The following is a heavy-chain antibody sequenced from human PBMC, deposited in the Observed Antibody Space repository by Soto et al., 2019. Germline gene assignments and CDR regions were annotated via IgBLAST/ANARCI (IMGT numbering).Heavy chain of an antibody. V-gene: IGHV1-24*01. D-gene: IGHD2-15*01. CDR2: FDPEDGET. J-gene: IGHJ5*02. Sequence: ASVKVSCKVSGYTLTELSMHWARQAPGKGLEWMGGFDPEDGETIYAQKFQGRVTMTEDTSTDTAYMELSSLRSEDTAVYYCATAHIVVVVAATEGWFDPWGQGTLVTVSS. CDR1: GYTLTELS. CDR3: ATAHIVVVVAATEGWFDP.